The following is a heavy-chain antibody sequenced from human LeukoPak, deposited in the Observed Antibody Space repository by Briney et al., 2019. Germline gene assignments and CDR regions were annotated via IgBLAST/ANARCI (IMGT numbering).Heavy chain of an antibody. CDR3: ARKPTGIPYDC. CDR2: ISAYNGNT. D-gene: IGHD3-10*01. V-gene: IGHV1-18*01. CDR1: GYSFSSYG. J-gene: IGHJ4*02. Sequence: ASVRVSCKASGYSFSSYGISWVRQAPGQGLEWMGWISAYNGNTNYAQKLQGRVTMTTDTSTNTAYMELRSLRSDDTAVYYCARKPTGIPYDCWGQGTLVTVSS.